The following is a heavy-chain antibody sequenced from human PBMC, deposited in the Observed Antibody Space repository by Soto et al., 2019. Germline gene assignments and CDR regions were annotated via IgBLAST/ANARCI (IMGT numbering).Heavy chain of an antibody. V-gene: IGHV4-39*07. CDR2: INHSGST. CDR1: GGSISSGGDY. Sequence: AETLSLTCTVSGGSISSGGDYWSWIRQHPGKGLEWIGEINHSGSTNYNPSLKSRVTISVDTSKNQFSLKLSSVTAADTAVYYCARGVTYDSSGYYYLGWGQGTLVTVSS. D-gene: IGHD3-22*01. J-gene: IGHJ4*02. CDR3: ARGVTYDSSGYYYLG.